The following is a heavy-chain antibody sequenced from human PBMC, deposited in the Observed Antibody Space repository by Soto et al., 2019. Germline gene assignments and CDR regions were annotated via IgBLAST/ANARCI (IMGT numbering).Heavy chain of an antibody. CDR2: FDPEDGET. CDR1: GCTLTELS. D-gene: IGHD3-22*01. V-gene: IGHV1-24*01. J-gene: IGHJ4*02. Sequence: GAAVKVSCKVCGCTLTELSMHWVRQAPGKGLEWMGGFDPEDGETIYAQKFQGRVTMTEDTSTDTAYMELSSLRSEDTAVYYCATSIGYYHYWGQGTLVTVSS. CDR3: ATSIGYYHY.